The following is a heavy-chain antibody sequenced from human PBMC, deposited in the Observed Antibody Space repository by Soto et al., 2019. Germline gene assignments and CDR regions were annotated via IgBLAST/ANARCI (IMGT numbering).Heavy chain of an antibody. J-gene: IGHJ4*02. V-gene: IGHV4-59*01. CDR3: ARGSGVVSIDY. D-gene: IGHD3-3*01. Sequence: SETLSLTCTVSGGSISSYYWSWIRQPAEKGLEWIGYIYYSGSTNYNPSLKSRVTISVDTSKNQFSLKLSSVTAADTAVYYCARGSGVVSIDYWGQGTLVTVSS. CDR2: IYYSGST. CDR1: GGSISSYY.